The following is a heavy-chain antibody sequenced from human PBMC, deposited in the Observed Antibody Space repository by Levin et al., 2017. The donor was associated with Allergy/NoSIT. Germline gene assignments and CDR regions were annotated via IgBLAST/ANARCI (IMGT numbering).Heavy chain of an antibody. CDR2: ISGSGVNT. J-gene: IGHJ4*02. CDR3: AKDYSPGLLPLAHTFGY. CDR1: GFTFSTYA. Sequence: GESLKISCAASGFTFSTYAMSWVRQAPGKGLEWVSAISGSGVNTYYADSVKGRFTISRDNSKNTLYLQMNSLRAEDTAVYYCAKDYSPGLLPLAHTFGYWGQGTLVTVSS. V-gene: IGHV3-23*01. D-gene: IGHD2-15*01.